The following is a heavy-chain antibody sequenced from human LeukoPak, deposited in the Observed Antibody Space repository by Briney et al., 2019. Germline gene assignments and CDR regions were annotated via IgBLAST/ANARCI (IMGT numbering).Heavy chain of an antibody. J-gene: IGHJ5*02. D-gene: IGHD5-12*01. CDR1: GFTFSSYA. Sequence: PGGSLRLSCAASGFTFSSYAMSWVRQAPGKGLEWVANIKQDGSEKYYVDSVKGRFTISRDNAKNSLYLQMNSLRAEDTAVYYCARDIVATMNNWFDPWGQGTLVTVSS. CDR2: IKQDGSEK. CDR3: ARDIVATMNNWFDP. V-gene: IGHV3-7*01.